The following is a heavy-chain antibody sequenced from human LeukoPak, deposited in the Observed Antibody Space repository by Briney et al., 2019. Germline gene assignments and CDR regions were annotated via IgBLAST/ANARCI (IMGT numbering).Heavy chain of an antibody. V-gene: IGHV3-48*01. Sequence: GGSLRLSCAASGFTFSSYSMNWVRQAPGKGLEWLSYSSSSSSTIYYADSVKGRFTISRDNAKNSLYLQMNSLRAEDTAVYYCATESKARVTTEDWGQGTLVTASS. D-gene: IGHD4-17*01. J-gene: IGHJ4*02. CDR3: ATESKARVTTED. CDR1: GFTFSSYS. CDR2: SSSSSSTI.